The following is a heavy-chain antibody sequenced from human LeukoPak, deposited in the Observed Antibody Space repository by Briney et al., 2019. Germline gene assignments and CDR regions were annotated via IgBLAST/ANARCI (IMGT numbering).Heavy chain of an antibody. J-gene: IGHJ5*02. D-gene: IGHD2-15*01. CDR1: GCTVSSNY. CDR3: ARARRYCSGGSCYSSWFEP. Sequence: GGSLRLSCAASGCTVSSNYMSWVRQAAGKGLEWVGVIYSGGSTYYADSVKGRFTISGDNSKNPLYLQMNSLRAEDTAVYYCARARRYCSGGSCYSSWFEPSGHGNPVTASS. V-gene: IGHV3-66*01. CDR2: IYSGGST.